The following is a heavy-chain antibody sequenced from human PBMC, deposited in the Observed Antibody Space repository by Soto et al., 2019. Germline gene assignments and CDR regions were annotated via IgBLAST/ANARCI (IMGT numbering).Heavy chain of an antibody. D-gene: IGHD3-22*01. CDR2: IIPIFGTA. V-gene: IGHV1-69*01. J-gene: IGHJ4*02. Sequence: QVQLVQSGAEVKKPGSSVKVSCKASGGTFSSYAISWVRQAPGQGLEWMGGIIPIFGTANYAQKFQGRGTITADESTSTAYRELGSLRSEDTAVYYCTRGPHPQVINSGWGYWGQGTLVTVAS. CDR1: GGTFSSYA. CDR3: TRGPHPQVINSGWGY.